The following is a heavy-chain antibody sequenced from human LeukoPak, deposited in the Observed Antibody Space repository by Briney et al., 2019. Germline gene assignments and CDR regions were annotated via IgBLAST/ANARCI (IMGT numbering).Heavy chain of an antibody. Sequence: PSETLSLTCTVSGGSISSSGYYWGWVRQPPGKGLERIGTIYYSGTTNYNPSLKSRVTISVDTSKNQFSLKLSSVTAADTAVYYCARGRNFWSGYLAYWGQGTLVTVSS. V-gene: IGHV4-39*07. CDR3: ARGRNFWSGYLAY. D-gene: IGHD3-3*01. CDR1: GGSISSSGYY. J-gene: IGHJ4*02. CDR2: IYYSGTT.